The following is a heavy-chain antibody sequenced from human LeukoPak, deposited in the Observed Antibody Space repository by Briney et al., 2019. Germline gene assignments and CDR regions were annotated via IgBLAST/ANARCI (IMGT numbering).Heavy chain of an antibody. Sequence: PGGSLRLSCAASGFTFSSYWMSWVRQAPGKGLEWVANIKQDGSEKYYVDSVKGRFTISRDNAKNSLYLQMNSLRAEDTAVYYCARDWGAGSGSYYHVGGQGTLVTVSS. V-gene: IGHV3-7*01. D-gene: IGHD3-10*01. CDR1: GFTFSSYW. CDR2: IKQDGSEK. J-gene: IGHJ4*02. CDR3: ARDWGAGSGSYYHV.